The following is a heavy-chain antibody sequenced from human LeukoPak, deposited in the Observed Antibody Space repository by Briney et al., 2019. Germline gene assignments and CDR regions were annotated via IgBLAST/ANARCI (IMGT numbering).Heavy chain of an antibody. CDR3: ARDVVGAPNAFDI. CDR2: ISGYKGNT. Sequence: ASVKVSCKASGYTFITYGISWVRQAPGQGLEWMGWISGYKGNTKYAQKFQGRVTMTTDTSTSTAYMELRSLRSDDTAVYFCARDVVGAPNAFDIWGRGTMVTVS. CDR1: GYTFITYG. D-gene: IGHD2-15*01. J-gene: IGHJ3*02. V-gene: IGHV1-18*01.